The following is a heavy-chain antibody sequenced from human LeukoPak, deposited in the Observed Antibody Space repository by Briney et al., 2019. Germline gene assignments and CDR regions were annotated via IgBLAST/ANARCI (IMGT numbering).Heavy chain of an antibody. CDR3: ARDSISFRDCSGGSCYRPPFDY. CDR2: ISAYNGNT. D-gene: IGHD2-15*01. V-gene: IGHV1-18*01. CDR1: GYIFTSYG. Sequence: ASVKVSCKASGYIFTSYGISWVRQAPGQGLEWMGWISAYNGNTNYAQKLQGRVTMTTDTSTSTAYMELRSLRSDDTAVYYCARDSISFRDCSGGSCYRPPFDYWGQGTLVTVSS. J-gene: IGHJ4*02.